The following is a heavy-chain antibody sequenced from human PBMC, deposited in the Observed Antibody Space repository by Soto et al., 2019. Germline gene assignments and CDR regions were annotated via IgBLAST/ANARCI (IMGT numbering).Heavy chain of an antibody. V-gene: IGHV4-59*01. J-gene: IGHJ6*02. CDR2: IYYSGST. CDR3: ARDVSSWPYGMAV. CDR1: GGSISSYY. Sequence: QVQLQESGPGLVKPSETLSLTCTVSGGSISSYYWSWIRQPPGKGLEWIGYIYYSGSTNYNPSLKSRVTISVDTSKNQFSLKLNSVTAADTAVYYCARDVSSWPYGMAVWGQGTTVTVSS. D-gene: IGHD6-13*01.